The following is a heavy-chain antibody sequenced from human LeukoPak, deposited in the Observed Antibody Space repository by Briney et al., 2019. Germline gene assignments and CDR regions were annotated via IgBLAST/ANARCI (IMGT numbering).Heavy chain of an antibody. CDR1: GYTFTGYD. CDR2: IIPIFGTA. Sequence: SVKVSCKASGYTFTGYDMHWVRQAPGQGLEWMGGIIPIFGTANYAQKFQGRVTITADKSTSTAYMELSSLRSEDTAVYYCARAGLGAPFDIWGQGTMVTVSP. CDR3: ARAGLGAPFDI. D-gene: IGHD3-10*01. V-gene: IGHV1-69*06. J-gene: IGHJ3*02.